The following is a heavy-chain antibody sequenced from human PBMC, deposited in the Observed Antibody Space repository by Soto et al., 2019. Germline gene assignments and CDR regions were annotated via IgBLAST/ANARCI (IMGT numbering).Heavy chain of an antibody. CDR2: IYWNDDK. D-gene: IGHD6-19*01. CDR3: AHGHFWYSSRWPNFDY. J-gene: IGHJ4*02. Sequence: SGPTLVNPTQTLTLTCTFSGFSLSTSGVGVGWIRQPPGKALEWLALIYWNDDKRYSPSLKSRLTITKDTSKNQVVLTMTNMDPVDTATYYCAHGHFWYSSRWPNFDYWGQGTLVTVSS. V-gene: IGHV2-5*01. CDR1: GFSLSTSGVG.